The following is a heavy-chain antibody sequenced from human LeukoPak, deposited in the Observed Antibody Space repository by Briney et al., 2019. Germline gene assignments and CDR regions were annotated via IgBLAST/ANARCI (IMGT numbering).Heavy chain of an antibody. V-gene: IGHV3-7*01. Sequence: SGGSLRLSCAASGFIFSSYWMSWVRQAPGKGLEWVANIKQDGSKKYYVDSVKGRFTISRDNAKNSLYLQMNSLRAEDTAVYYCARGHYDNSGYVVRTYYYYYMDVWGKGTTVTVSS. CDR1: GFIFSSYW. CDR3: ARGHYDNSGYVVRTYYYYYMDV. D-gene: IGHD3-22*01. CDR2: IKQDGSKK. J-gene: IGHJ6*03.